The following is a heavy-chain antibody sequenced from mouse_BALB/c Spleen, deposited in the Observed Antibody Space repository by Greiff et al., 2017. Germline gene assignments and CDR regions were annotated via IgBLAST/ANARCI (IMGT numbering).Heavy chain of an antibody. CDR1: GFSLTSYG. Sequence: QVQLQQSGPGLVQPSQSLSITCTVSGFSLTSYGVHWVRQSPGKGLEWLGVIWSGGSTDYNAAFISRLSISKDNSKSQVFFKMNSLQADVTAIYYCARFDGYYEGAMDYWGQGTSVTVSS. J-gene: IGHJ4*01. CDR3: ARFDGYYEGAMDY. CDR2: IWSGGST. V-gene: IGHV2-4-1*01. D-gene: IGHD2-3*01.